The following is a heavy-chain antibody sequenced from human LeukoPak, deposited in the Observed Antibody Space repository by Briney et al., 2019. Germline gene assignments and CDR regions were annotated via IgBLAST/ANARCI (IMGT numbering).Heavy chain of an antibody. CDR2: IHHSGTT. D-gene: IGHD2-8*01. CDR3: ARTFCTDGFCYFFY. J-gene: IGHJ4*02. Sequence: SETLSLTCTVSGGSVSRGSYYWSWTRQPPGKGLEWIGYIHHSGTTNYSPSLKSRVTISVDMSKNQFSLKLTSVTAADTPVYYCARTFCTDGFCYFFYWGQGTLVTVSS. V-gene: IGHV4-61*01. CDR1: GGSVSRGSYY.